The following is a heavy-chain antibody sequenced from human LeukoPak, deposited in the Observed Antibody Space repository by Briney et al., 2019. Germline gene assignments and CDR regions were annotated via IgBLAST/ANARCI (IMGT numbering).Heavy chain of an antibody. D-gene: IGHD4/OR15-4a*01. CDR2: ISINDGST. Sequence: GGALRLSCAASGFSFSTNDMSWARQAPGKGLEWVSAISINDGSTYYADSVKSRFTISRDNSKNTLYLQSNSLRAEDTAVYYCSKGCWFEYWVQGPLVTVSS. J-gene: IGHJ4*02. V-gene: IGHV3-23*01. CDR3: SKGCWFEY. CDR1: GFSFSTND.